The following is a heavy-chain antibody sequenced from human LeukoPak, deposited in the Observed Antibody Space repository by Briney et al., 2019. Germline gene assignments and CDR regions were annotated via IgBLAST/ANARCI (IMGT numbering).Heavy chain of an antibody. CDR3: AKDQRDGDYGNFDY. Sequence: GGSLRLSCAASGFTFSNYAMSWVRQAPGKGLEWVSAISGSGGTTYYADSVKGRFTISRDNSKNTLFPQMNNLRAEDTAVYYCAKDQRDGDYGNFDYWGQGTLVTVSS. CDR2: ISGSGGTT. D-gene: IGHD4-17*01. J-gene: IGHJ4*02. V-gene: IGHV3-23*01. CDR1: GFTFSNYA.